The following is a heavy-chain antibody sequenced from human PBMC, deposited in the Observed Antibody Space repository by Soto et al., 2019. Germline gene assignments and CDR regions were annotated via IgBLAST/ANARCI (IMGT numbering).Heavy chain of an antibody. CDR3: ASEKGTTSFDY. J-gene: IGHJ4*02. D-gene: IGHD4-17*01. V-gene: IGHV3-48*01. CDR2: ISSSSTTI. Sequence: EVQLAESGGGLVQPGGSLRLSCAASGFTFSSYSMNWVRQAPGKGLEWVSYISSSSTTIYYADSVKGRFTISRDNAKNSLYLQMYSLRAEDTAVYYCASEKGTTSFDYWGQGTLVTVSS. CDR1: GFTFSSYS.